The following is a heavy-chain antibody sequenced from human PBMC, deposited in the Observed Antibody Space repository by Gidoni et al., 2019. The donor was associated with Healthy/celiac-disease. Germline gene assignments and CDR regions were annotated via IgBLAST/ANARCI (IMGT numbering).Heavy chain of an antibody. CDR3: AREARRDTTMVGAFDY. J-gene: IGHJ4*02. Sequence: QVQLVESGGGLVKPGGSLGPSCAASGFPFRNAYVSWIRQAPGKGLEWVSYISSSGSTIYYADSVTGRFTISRDNAKISLYLQMNSLRAEDTAVYYCAREARRDTTMVGAFDYWGQGTLVTVSS. CDR2: ISSSGSTI. D-gene: IGHD5-18*01. V-gene: IGHV3-11*01. CDR1: GFPFRNAY.